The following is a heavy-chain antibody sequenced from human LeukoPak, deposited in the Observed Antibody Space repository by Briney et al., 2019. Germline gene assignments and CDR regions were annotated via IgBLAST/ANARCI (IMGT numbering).Heavy chain of an antibody. CDR3: AREGTIVGATRLYYFDY. Sequence: SETLSLTCTVSGGSISSYYWSWIRQPPGKGLEWIGYIYYSGSTNYSPSLKSRVTISVDTSKNQFSLKLSSVTAADTAVYYCAREGTIVGATRLYYFDYWGQGTLVTVSS. CDR1: GGSISSYY. V-gene: IGHV4-59*01. J-gene: IGHJ4*02. D-gene: IGHD1-26*01. CDR2: IYYSGST.